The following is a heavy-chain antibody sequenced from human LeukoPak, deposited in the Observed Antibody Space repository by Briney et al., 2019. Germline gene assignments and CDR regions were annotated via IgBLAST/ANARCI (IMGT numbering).Heavy chain of an antibody. CDR1: GFTFSSYG. CDR2: ISYDGSNK. Sequence: PGGSLILSCAASGFTFSSYGMHWVRQAPGKELEWVAVISYDGSNKYYADSVKGRFTISRDNSKNTLYLQMNSLRAEDTAVYYCAKDPHPYSSSWFLPNWFDPWGQGTLVTVSS. D-gene: IGHD6-13*01. J-gene: IGHJ5*02. V-gene: IGHV3-30*18. CDR3: AKDPHPYSSSWFLPNWFDP.